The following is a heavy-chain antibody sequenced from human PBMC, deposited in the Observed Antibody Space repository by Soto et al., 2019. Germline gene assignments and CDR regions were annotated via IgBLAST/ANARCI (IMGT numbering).Heavy chain of an antibody. CDR2: IYYSGST. J-gene: IGHJ4*02. CDR1: GGSISSGGYY. Sequence: SETLSLTCTVSGGSISSGGYYWSWIRQHPGKGLEWIGYIYYSGSTYYNPSLKSRVTISVDTSKNQFSPKLGSVTAAEPAVYYVARAGGSPGPPKIFPLVDTAMVPFYYFDYWGQGTLVTVSS. CDR3: ARAGGSPGPPKIFPLVDTAMVPFYYFDY. D-gene: IGHD5-18*01. V-gene: IGHV4-31*03.